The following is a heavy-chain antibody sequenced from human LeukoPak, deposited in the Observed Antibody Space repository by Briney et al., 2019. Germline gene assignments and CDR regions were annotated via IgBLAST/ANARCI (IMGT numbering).Heavy chain of an antibody. CDR3: ARDLGGFGAPVDY. Sequence: GASVKVSCKASGYTFTSYGISWVRQAPGQGLEWMGWISAYNGNTNYAQKLQGRVTITTDTSTSTAYMELRSLRSGDTAVYYCARDLGGFGAPVDYWGQGTLVTVSS. CDR1: GYTFTSYG. J-gene: IGHJ4*02. V-gene: IGHV1-18*01. CDR2: ISAYNGNT. D-gene: IGHD1-26*01.